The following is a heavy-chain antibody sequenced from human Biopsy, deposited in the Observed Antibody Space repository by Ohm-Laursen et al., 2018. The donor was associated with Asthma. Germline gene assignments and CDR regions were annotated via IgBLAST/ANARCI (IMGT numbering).Heavy chain of an antibody. CDR3: AREKVIESRGFQNWFDP. Sequence: SLRLSCAASGFNFTTYAIAWTRQAPGRGLEWISAISGSGRSAYYADSVRGRFTISRDNSKNRLYLEMASLRAEDTAVYYCAREKVIESRGFQNWFDPWGQGTLVHASS. D-gene: IGHD3-16*02. CDR2: ISGSGRSA. V-gene: IGHV3-23*01. J-gene: IGHJ5*02. CDR1: GFNFTTYA.